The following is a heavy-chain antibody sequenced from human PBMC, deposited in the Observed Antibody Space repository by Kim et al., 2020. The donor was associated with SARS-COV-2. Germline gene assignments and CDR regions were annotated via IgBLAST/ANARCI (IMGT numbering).Heavy chain of an antibody. Sequence: SETLSLTCTVSGGSISSYYWSWIRQPPGKGLEWIGYIYYSGSTNYNPSLKSRVTISVDTSKNQFSLKLSSVTAADTAVYYCARVGEWLRMDSAWAYFDYWGREPWSPSPQ. CDR1: GGSISSYY. CDR2: IYYSGST. CDR3: ARVGEWLRMDSAWAYFDY. V-gene: IGHV4-59*01. J-gene: IGHJ4*02. D-gene: IGHD5-12*01.